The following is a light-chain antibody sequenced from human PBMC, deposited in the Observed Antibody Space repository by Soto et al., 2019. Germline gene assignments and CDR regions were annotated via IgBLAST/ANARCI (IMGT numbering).Light chain of an antibody. CDR1: SSNIGAGYD. CDR2: GNS. Sequence: QYVLTQPPSVSGAPGQRVTISCTGSSSNIGAGYDVHWYQQLPGTAPKLLIYGNSNRPSGVPDRFSGSKSGTSASLAITGFQAEDEGDYYCQSYDSSLGGRVFGVGSKLTVL. J-gene: IGLJ3*02. V-gene: IGLV1-40*01. CDR3: QSYDSSLGGRV.